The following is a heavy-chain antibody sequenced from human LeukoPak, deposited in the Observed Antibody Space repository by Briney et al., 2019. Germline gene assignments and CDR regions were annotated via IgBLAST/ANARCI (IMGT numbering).Heavy chain of an antibody. J-gene: IGHJ4*02. Sequence: EASVKVSCKASGYTFTSYGISWVRQAPGQGLEWMGWINPNSGGTNYAQKFQGRVTMTRDTSISTAYMELSRLRSDDTAVYYCARVSIARRVFDYWGQGTLVTVSS. CDR2: INPNSGGT. V-gene: IGHV1-2*02. CDR1: GYTFTSYG. D-gene: IGHD5/OR15-5a*01. CDR3: ARVSIARRVFDY.